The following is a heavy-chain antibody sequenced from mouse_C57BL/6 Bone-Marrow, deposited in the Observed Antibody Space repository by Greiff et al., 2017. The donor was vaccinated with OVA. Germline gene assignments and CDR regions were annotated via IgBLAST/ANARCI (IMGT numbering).Heavy chain of an antibody. J-gene: IGHJ4*01. D-gene: IGHD1-1*01. Sequence: QVHVKQSGSELRSPGSSVKLSCKDFDSEVFPIAYMSWVRQKPGHGFEWIGGILPSIGRTIYGEKFEDKATLDADTLSNTAYLELNSLTSEDSAIYYCARGDLYYGSSYYAMDYWGQGTSVTVSS. V-gene: IGHV15-2*01. CDR2: ILPSIGRT. CDR1: DSEVFPIAY. CDR3: ARGDLYYGSSYYAMDY.